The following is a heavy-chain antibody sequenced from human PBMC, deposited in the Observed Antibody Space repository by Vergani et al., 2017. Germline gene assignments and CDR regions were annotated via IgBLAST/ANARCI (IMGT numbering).Heavy chain of an antibody. D-gene: IGHD2-2*01. V-gene: IGHV3-7*01. Sequence: EVQLVESGGGLVQPGGSLRLSCAASGFTFSSYWMSWVRQAPGKGLEWVANIKQDGSEKYYVDSVKGRFTICRDNAKNSLYLQMNSLRAEDTAVYYCARPSQYPLPNFDYWGQGTLVTVSS. CDR2: IKQDGSEK. J-gene: IGHJ4*02. CDR3: ARPSQYPLPNFDY. CDR1: GFTFSSYW.